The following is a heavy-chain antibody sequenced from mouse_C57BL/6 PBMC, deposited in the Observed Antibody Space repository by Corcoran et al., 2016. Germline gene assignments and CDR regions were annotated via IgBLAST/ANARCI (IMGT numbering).Heavy chain of an antibody. D-gene: IGHD1-1*02. Sequence: EVQLQQSGPELVKPGASVKMSCKASGYTFTDYYMNWVKQSHGKSLEWIGVINPYNGGTSYNQKFKGKATLTVDKSSSTAYMELNSLTSEDSAVYYCARGWDWFAYWGQGTLVTVSA. J-gene: IGHJ3*01. CDR2: INPYNGGT. V-gene: IGHV1-19*01. CDR3: ARGWDWFAY. CDR1: GYTFTDYY.